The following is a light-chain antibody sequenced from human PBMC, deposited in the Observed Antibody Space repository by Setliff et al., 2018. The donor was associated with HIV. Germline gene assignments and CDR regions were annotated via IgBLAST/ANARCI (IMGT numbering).Light chain of an antibody. CDR3: SSYTSTSILYV. CDR1: SSDIGTYNY. CDR2: DVS. J-gene: IGLJ1*01. V-gene: IGLV2-14*03. Sequence: QSVLTQPASVSASPGQSITISCSGSSSDIGTYNYVSWYQQHPGSTPKLIIYDVSHRPPGISNRFSGSKSGNTASLTISGLQAEDEADYYCSSYTSTSILYVFGSGTKVTVL.